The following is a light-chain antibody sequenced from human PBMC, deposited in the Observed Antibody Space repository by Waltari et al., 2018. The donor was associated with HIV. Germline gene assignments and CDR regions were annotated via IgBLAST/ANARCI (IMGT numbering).Light chain of an antibody. J-gene: IGLJ2*01. CDR3: GTWDSSLSGVV. CDR2: DNN. CDR1: SPNIVKTL. Sequence: QSVLTQPPSVSAAPGQKVTISCSGISPNIVKTLVSLFKQLPGTAPKLLIYDNNKRPSGMPDRFSGSKSGTSATLGITGLQTGDEADYYCGTWDSSLSGVVFGGGTKLTVL. V-gene: IGLV1-51*01.